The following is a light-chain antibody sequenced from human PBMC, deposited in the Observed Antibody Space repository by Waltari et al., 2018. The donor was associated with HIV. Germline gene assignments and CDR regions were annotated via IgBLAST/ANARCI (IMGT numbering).Light chain of an antibody. CDR3: QQYDTSPWT. CDR1: QSVSTSC. CDR2: GVN. J-gene: IGKJ1*01. V-gene: IGKV3-20*01. Sequence: EIVLTQSPGTLSLSPGRRATLSCRASQSVSTSCLAWYQQKFGLPPRLLIYGVNNRAAGVPDRFSVSGSGTDFTLIISKLEPEDVAVYYCQQYDTSPWTFGQGTTVDIK.